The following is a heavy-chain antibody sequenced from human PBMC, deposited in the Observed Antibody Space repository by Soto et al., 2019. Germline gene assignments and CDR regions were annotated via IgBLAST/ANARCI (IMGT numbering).Heavy chain of an antibody. CDR2: ISYDGSNK. Sequence: QVQLVDSGGGVVQPGRSLRLSCAASGFTFSSYAMHWVRQAPGKGLDWVAVISYDGSNKYYADSVKGRFTISRDNSKNMLYLQMNSLRADDTAIYYCARADRDGYNYCDYWGQGSLVTVSS. J-gene: IGHJ4*02. D-gene: IGHD5-12*01. V-gene: IGHV3-30-3*01. CDR1: GFTFSSYA. CDR3: ARADRDGYNYCDY.